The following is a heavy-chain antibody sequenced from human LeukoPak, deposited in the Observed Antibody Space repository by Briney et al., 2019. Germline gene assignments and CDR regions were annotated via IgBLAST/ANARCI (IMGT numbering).Heavy chain of an antibody. Sequence: GASVTVSRLASRYTFTNYGISGVRQAPAQGLDWMGWISAYNGNTNYAKKHQGRVTITTDTSTSTTYMELRRLRSDDTAVYYCARGVPSGSHQYWGQGTRVTVSS. CDR3: ARGVPSGSHQY. CDR1: RYTFTNYG. V-gene: IGHV1-18*01. CDR2: ISAYNGNT. J-gene: IGHJ4*02. D-gene: IGHD1-26*01.